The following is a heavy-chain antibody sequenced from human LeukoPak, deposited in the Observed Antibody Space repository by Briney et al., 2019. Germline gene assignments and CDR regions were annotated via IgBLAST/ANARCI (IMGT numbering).Heavy chain of an antibody. D-gene: IGHD2-2*01. V-gene: IGHV4-30-4*08. CDR1: GGSVSSGDYY. CDR3: ATESVVPAAFAFDI. CDR2: IYYSENT. Sequence: PSETLSLTCTVSGGSVSSGDYYWSWIRQPPGKGLEWIGYIYYSENTYYNPSLKSRVTISVDTSKNHFSLKLSSVTAADTAVYYCATESVVPAAFAFDIWGQGTMVTVSS. J-gene: IGHJ3*02.